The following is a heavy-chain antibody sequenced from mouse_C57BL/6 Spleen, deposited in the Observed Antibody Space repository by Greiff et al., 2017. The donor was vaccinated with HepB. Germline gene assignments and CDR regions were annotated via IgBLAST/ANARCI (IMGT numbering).Heavy chain of an antibody. CDR2: INPSNGGT. J-gene: IGHJ4*01. V-gene: IGHV1-53*01. CDR3: AREGPWLLRSDYYAMDY. Sequence: QVQLQQPGTELVKPGASVKLSCKASGYTFTSYWMHWVKQRPGQGLEWIGNINPSNGGTNYNEKFKSKATLTVDKSSSTAYMQLSSLTSEDSAVYYCAREGPWLLRSDYYAMDYWGQGTSVTVSS. D-gene: IGHD2-3*01. CDR1: GYTFTSYW.